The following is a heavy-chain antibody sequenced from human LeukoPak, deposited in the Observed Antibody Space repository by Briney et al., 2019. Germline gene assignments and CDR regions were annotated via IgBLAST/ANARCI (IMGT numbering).Heavy chain of an antibody. CDR3: AKDSSTRLYYYYGMDV. J-gene: IGHJ6*02. Sequence: GGSLRLSCAASGFTFSSYAMSWVRQAPGKGLEWVSAISGSDGSTYYADSVKGRFTISRDNSKNTLYLQMNSLRAEDTAVYYCAKDSSTRLYYYYGMDVWGQGTTVTVSS. CDR1: GFTFSSYA. CDR2: ISGSDGST. D-gene: IGHD3-3*02. V-gene: IGHV3-23*01.